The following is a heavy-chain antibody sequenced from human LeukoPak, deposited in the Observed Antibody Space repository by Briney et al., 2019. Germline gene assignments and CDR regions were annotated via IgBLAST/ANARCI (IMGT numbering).Heavy chain of an antibody. CDR3: ARDHSMHFDL. Sequence: SQTLSLTCAISGDSVSSNNAAWNWIRQSPSGGLEWLGRTYYGSKWFNDYAESVKSRITINADTSKNQFSLQLNSVSPEDTAVYYCARDHSMHFDLWGRGTLVTVSS. CDR1: GDSVSSNNAA. J-gene: IGHJ2*01. CDR2: TYYGSKWFN. V-gene: IGHV6-1*01.